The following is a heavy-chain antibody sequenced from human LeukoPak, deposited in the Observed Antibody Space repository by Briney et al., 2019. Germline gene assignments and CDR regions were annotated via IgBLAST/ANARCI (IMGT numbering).Heavy chain of an antibody. Sequence: GGSLRLSCAASGFTFSSYSMNWVRQAPGKGLEWVSSISSSSSYIYYADSVKGRFTISRDNAKNSLYLQMKSLRAEDTAVYYCARVPGEWELLPGIDYWGQGTLVTVSS. V-gene: IGHV3-21*01. CDR1: GFTFSSYS. CDR2: ISSSSSYI. J-gene: IGHJ4*02. CDR3: ARVPGEWELLPGIDY. D-gene: IGHD1-26*01.